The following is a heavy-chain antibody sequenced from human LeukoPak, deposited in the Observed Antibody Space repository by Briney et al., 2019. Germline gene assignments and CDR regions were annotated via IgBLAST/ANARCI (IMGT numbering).Heavy chain of an antibody. J-gene: IGHJ5*02. CDR1: GGSISSSSYY. V-gene: IGHV4-39*07. D-gene: IGHD6-19*01. CDR3: ARVGSGWSIDP. CDR2: IYYSGST. Sequence: SETLSLTCTVSGGSISSSSYYWGWIRQPPGKGLEWIGSIYYSGSTYYNPSLKSRVTISVDTSKNQFSLKLSSVTAADTAVYYCARVGSGWSIDPWGQGTLVTASS.